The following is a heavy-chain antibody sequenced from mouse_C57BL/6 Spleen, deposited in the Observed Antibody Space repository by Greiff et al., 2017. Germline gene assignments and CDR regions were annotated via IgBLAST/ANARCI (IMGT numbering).Heavy chain of an antibody. CDR3: AGQDSSGYSFDY. Sequence: QVLLQQSGPELVKPGASVKISCTASGYAFSSSCMNWVRQTPGKGLEWIGRIYPGDGDTNYNGKFKGKATLTADKSSSTAYMQLSSLTSEDSAVYFCAGQDSSGYSFDYWGQGTTVTVSS. CDR2: IYPGDGDT. D-gene: IGHD3-2*02. CDR1: GYAFSSSC. V-gene: IGHV1-82*01. J-gene: IGHJ2*01.